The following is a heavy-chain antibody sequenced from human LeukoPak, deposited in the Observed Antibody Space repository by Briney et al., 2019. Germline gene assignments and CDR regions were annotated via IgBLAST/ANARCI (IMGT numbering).Heavy chain of an antibody. CDR2: IYYSGST. CDR1: GGSISSAGYY. Sequence: SETLSLTCTVSGGSISSAGYYWSWIRQHPGKGVEWIGYIYYSGSTYYNPSLKSRVTISVDTSKNQFSLKLSSVTAADTAVYYCARDGDKGSTFDYWGQGTLVTVSS. J-gene: IGHJ4*02. CDR3: ARDGDKGSTFDY. V-gene: IGHV4-31*03. D-gene: IGHD1-1*01.